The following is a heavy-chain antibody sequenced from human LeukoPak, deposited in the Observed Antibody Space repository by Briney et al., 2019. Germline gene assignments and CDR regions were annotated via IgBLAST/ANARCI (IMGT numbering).Heavy chain of an antibody. J-gene: IGHJ4*02. CDR1: GFTFSSYS. V-gene: IGHV3-21*01. CDR2: ISSSSSYI. D-gene: IGHD5-18*01. Sequence: GGSLRLSCAASGFTFSSYSMNWVRQAPGKGLEWVSSISSSSSYIYYADSVKGRFTISRDNAKNSLYLQMNSLRAEDTAVYYCARSLQSVDGYSDYYFDYWGQETLVTVSS. CDR3: ARSLQSVDGYSDYYFDY.